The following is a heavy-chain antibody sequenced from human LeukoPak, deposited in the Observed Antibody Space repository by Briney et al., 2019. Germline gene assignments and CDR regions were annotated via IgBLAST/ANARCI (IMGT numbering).Heavy chain of an antibody. V-gene: IGHV3-30-3*01. D-gene: IGHD6-13*01. J-gene: IGHJ4*02. CDR1: GFTFSSYA. CDR3: ARVGAAADPYYFDY. CDR2: ISYDGSNK. Sequence: GGSLRLSCAASGFTFSSYAMHWVRQAPGKGLEWVAVISYDGSNKYYADSVKGRFTISRDNAKNSLYLQMNSLRAEDTAVYYCARVGAAADPYYFDYWGQGTLVTVSS.